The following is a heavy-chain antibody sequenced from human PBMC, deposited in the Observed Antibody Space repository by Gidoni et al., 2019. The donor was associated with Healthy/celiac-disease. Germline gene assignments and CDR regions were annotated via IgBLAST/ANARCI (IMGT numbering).Heavy chain of an antibody. D-gene: IGHD3-3*01. J-gene: IGHJ6*02. Sequence: EVQLLESGGGLVQPGGSLRLSCAASGFTFSSYAMSWVRQSPGKGLEWVSAISGSGGSTYYADSVKGRFIISRDNSKNTLYLQMNSLRAEDTAVYYCASNGPDYDFWSGYPPDYYNYYGMDVWGQGTTVTVSS. CDR3: ASNGPDYDFWSGYPPDYYNYYGMDV. V-gene: IGHV3-23*01. CDR1: GFTFSSYA. CDR2: ISGSGGST.